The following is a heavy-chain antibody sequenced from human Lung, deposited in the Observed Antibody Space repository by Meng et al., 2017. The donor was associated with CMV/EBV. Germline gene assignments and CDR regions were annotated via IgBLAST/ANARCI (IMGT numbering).Heavy chain of an antibody. V-gene: IGHV3-21*01. D-gene: IGHD1-26*01. CDR2: ISSASRSSTTSSNFI. J-gene: IGHJ6*02. Sequence: GESLKISCAASGFTFNKYSFHWVRQAPGKGLELVSFISSASRSSTTSSNFIDYGDSVKGRFTISRDNAKNSVYLQMNSLRVDDTAVYYCARDDELQYGIDVWGQGTTVTVSS. CDR1: GFTFNKYS. CDR3: ARDDELQYGIDV.